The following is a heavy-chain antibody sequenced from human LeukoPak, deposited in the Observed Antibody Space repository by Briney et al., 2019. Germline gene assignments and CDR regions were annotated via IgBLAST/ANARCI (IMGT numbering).Heavy chain of an antibody. CDR3: ASRRAGYSGYS. D-gene: IGHD5-12*01. CDR1: GFIFRNYA. Sequence: PGESLRLSCIGSGFIFRNYAMSWVRQAPGTGLEWISTISAASGSTHYADSVKGRFITSRDNSKNTLSLQMNSLRIEDTAMYYCASRRAGYSGYSWGQGTLVTVSS. J-gene: IGHJ5*02. CDR2: ISAASGST. V-gene: IGHV3-23*01.